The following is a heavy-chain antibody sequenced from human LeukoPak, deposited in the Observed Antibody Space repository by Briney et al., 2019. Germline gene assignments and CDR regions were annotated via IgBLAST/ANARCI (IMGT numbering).Heavy chain of an antibody. CDR2: ISASGDVT. CDR1: RFSFSTYP. D-gene: IGHD2-15*01. V-gene: IGHV3-23*01. CDR3: AKAQGRYCSGGSCALDY. J-gene: IGHJ4*02. Sequence: GGSLRLSCEASRFSFSTYPMGWVRRAPGKGLEWVSGISASGDVTFHADPLKGRFTISRDNSKNTLFLQMNSLRAEDTALYYCAKAQGRYCSGGSCALDYWGQGTLVTVSS.